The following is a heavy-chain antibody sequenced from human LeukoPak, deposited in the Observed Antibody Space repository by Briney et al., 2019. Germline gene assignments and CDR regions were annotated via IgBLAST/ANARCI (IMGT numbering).Heavy chain of an antibody. V-gene: IGHV1-18*04. CDR3: ARDLDGFDY. Sequence: ASVKVSCKASGYTFTGYYMHWVRQAPGQGLEWMGWISAYNGNTNYAQKLQGRVTMTTDTSTSTAYMELRSLRSDDTAVYYCARDLDGFDYWGQGTLVTVSS. CDR1: GYTFTGYY. D-gene: IGHD4-17*01. J-gene: IGHJ4*02. CDR2: ISAYNGNT.